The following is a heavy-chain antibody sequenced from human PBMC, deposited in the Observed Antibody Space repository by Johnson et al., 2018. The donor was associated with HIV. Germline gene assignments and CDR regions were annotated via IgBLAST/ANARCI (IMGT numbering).Heavy chain of an antibody. D-gene: IGHD1-26*01. CDR3: AKDYRWSTGVGAGGGGDAFDI. CDR1: GFPFSSYA. V-gene: IGHV3-9*01. CDR2: ISWNSGSI. Sequence: VQLVESGGGLVQPGGSLKLSCAASGFPFSSYAMSWVRQAPGKGLEWVSGISWNSGSIRYAASVKGRFTRPRDNAENSLYLQINSLRAEDTAVYYCAKDYRWSTGVGAGGGGDAFDIWGQGTMVTVSS. J-gene: IGHJ3*02.